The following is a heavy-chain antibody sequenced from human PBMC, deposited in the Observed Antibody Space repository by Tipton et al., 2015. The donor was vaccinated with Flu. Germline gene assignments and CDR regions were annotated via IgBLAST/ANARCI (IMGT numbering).Heavy chain of an antibody. V-gene: IGHV4-38-2*01. CDR3: ARKVTESRHIRANIDS. D-gene: IGHD2-21*02. CDR2: VHQTGSP. J-gene: IGHJ5*01. CDR1: GDSIGSPYF. Sequence: LRLSCSVSGDSIGSPYFWGWIRQPPGKGLEWIGNVHQTGSPYYNPSLRSRVTIGVDRAKNQFSLRLTSVTAADTAVYYCARKVTESRHIRANIDSWGQGTLVSVSS.